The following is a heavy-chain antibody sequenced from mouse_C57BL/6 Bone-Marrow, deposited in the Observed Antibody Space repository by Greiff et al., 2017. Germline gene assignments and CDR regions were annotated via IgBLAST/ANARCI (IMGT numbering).Heavy chain of an antibody. J-gene: IGHJ2*01. CDR2: IDPETCGT. Sequence: QVQLQQSGAELVRPGASVKLSCKASGYTFTDYDMNCVKQTHVNGLEWIGAIDPETCGTAYNQKVKGKATLTADKSSSTAYMEVRRLTSEDSAVYYFTRLIVLLYPLGYWGQGTTLTVSS. CDR3: TRLIVLLYPLGY. CDR1: GYTFTDYD. D-gene: IGHD1-1*01. V-gene: IGHV1-23*01.